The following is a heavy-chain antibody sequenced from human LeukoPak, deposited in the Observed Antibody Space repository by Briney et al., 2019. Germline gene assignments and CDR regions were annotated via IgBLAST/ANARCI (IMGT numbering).Heavy chain of an antibody. D-gene: IGHD3-9*01. Sequence: GGSLRLSCAASGFTFSSYGMHWVRQAPGKGLEWVANVNQDESQKYYVDSVKGRFTISKDNAKNSLNLQMNSLRAEDTGVYYCARANYDIRGQGTLVTVSS. V-gene: IGHV3-7*01. CDR1: GFTFSSYG. CDR2: VNQDESQK. CDR3: ARANYDI. J-gene: IGHJ4*02.